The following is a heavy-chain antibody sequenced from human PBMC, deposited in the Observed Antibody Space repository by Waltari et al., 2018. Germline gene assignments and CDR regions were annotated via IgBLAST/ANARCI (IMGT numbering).Heavy chain of an antibody. Sequence: QVQLVESGGGVVQPGRSLRLSCAASGFTFSSYGMHWVRQAPGKGLEGVAVIWYDGSNKYYADSVKGRFTISRDNSKNTLYLQMNSLRAEDTAVYYCARAGSGNYLYYFDYWGQGTLVTVSS. J-gene: IGHJ4*02. V-gene: IGHV3-33*01. CDR1: GFTFSSYG. CDR3: ARAGSGNYLYYFDY. CDR2: IWYDGSNK. D-gene: IGHD3-10*01.